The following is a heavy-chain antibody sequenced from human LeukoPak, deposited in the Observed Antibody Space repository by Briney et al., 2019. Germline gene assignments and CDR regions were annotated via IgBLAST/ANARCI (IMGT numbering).Heavy chain of an antibody. CDR1: GFTFDDYA. Sequence: GRSLRLSCAASGFTFDDYAMHWVRQAPGKGLEWVSGISWNSGSIGYADSVKGRFTISRDNAKNSLYLQMNSLRAEDTALYYCAKAPSYYYDKGAFDIWGQGTMVTVSS. J-gene: IGHJ3*02. CDR2: ISWNSGSI. D-gene: IGHD3-22*01. V-gene: IGHV3-9*01. CDR3: AKAPSYYYDKGAFDI.